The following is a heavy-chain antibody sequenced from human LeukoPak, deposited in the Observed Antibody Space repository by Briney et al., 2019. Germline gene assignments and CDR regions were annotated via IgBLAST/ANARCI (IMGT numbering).Heavy chain of an antibody. J-gene: IGHJ4*02. V-gene: IGHV3-30*04. Sequence: GGSLRLSCAASGFTFSSYAMHWVRQAPGKGLEWVAVISYDGSNKYYADSVKGRFTISRDNSKNTLYLQMNSLRAEDTAVYYCARDRWPLYDSSGYDTEYYFDYWGQGTLVTVSS. CDR3: ARDRWPLYDSSGYDTEYYFDY. D-gene: IGHD3-22*01. CDR2: ISYDGSNK. CDR1: GFTFSSYA.